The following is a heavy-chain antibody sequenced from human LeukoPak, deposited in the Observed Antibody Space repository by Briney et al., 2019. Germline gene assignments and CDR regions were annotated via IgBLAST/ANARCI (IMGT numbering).Heavy chain of an antibody. V-gene: IGHV3-23*01. CDR2: SASGGAT. CDR1: GFTFSSFA. D-gene: IGHD6-19*01. J-gene: IGHJ4*02. CDR3: TTVHHVSVAGTSDY. Sequence: PGGSLRLSCATSGFTFSSFAMSWVRQAPGKGLEWVSTSASGGATHYADSVKGRFTVSRDDSKNTLSLQMNSLRAEDTAVYYCTTVHHVSVAGTSDYWGQGTLVTVSS.